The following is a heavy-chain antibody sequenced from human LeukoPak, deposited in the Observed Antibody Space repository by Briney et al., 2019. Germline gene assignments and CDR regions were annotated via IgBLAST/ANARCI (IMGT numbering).Heavy chain of an antibody. J-gene: IGHJ3*02. V-gene: IGHV3-21*01. CDR2: ISSSSSYI. D-gene: IGHD6-6*01. CDR1: GFTFSSYS. Sequence: GGSLRLSCAASGFTFSSYSMNWVRQAPGKGLEWVSSISSSSSYIYYADSVKGRFTISRDNAKNSLYLQMNSLRAEDTAVYYCARAPQYSSSLDAFDIWGQGTMVTVSS. CDR3: ARAPQYSSSLDAFDI.